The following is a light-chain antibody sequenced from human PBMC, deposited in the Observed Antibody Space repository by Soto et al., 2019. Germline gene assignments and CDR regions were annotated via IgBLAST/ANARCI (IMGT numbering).Light chain of an antibody. Sequence: EIVLTQSPGTLSVSPVQRATLSCKASQRVGRNYLAWYQQKPGQTPMLLIHGASSRATGIPDRFSGIGSGTDFTLTVNRLDPEDCSVYYCQQYDPSPLTFGGGTKVDTK. V-gene: IGKV3-20*01. CDR2: GAS. J-gene: IGKJ4*01. CDR1: QRVGRNY. CDR3: QQYDPSPLT.